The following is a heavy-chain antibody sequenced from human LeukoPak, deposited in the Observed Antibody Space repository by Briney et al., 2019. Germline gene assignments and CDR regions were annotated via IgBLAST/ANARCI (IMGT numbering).Heavy chain of an antibody. CDR1: GFTFGSFA. CDR3: ARSPMVRGVTDYYYGLDV. CDR2: ISDDGGST. Sequence: GGSLRLSCAASGFTFGSFAMSWVRQPPGKGLEWVSSISDDGGSTYYADSVKGRFTISRDNSKNTLYLQMNSLRAEDTAVYYCARSPMVRGVTDYYYGLDVWGQGTTVTVSS. D-gene: IGHD3-10*01. J-gene: IGHJ6*02. V-gene: IGHV3-23*01.